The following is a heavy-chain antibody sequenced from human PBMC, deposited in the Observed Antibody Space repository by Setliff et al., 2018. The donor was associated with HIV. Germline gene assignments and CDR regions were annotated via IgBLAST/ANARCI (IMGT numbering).Heavy chain of an antibody. CDR1: GGSFSGYY. Sequence: PSETLSLTCAVYGGSFSGYYWSWIRQPPGKGLEWIGEINHSGGTNYNPSLKSRVTISVDTSKNQFSLKLSSVTAADTAVYYCARDSYGRSSDYWGQGTLVTVSS. V-gene: IGHV4-34*01. D-gene: IGHD5-18*01. J-gene: IGHJ4*02. CDR3: ARDSYGRSSDY. CDR2: INHSGGT.